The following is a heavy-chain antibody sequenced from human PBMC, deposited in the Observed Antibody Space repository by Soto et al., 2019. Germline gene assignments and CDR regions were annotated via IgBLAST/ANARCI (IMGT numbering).Heavy chain of an antibody. V-gene: IGHV3-30*07. Sequence: GGSLRLSCAASGFTLSRYAMHWVRQAPGKGLEWVALISYDAENEYYADSVKGRFTISRDNSKNTLYLQMKSLRAEDSASYYCAKEDTSSGSLDYWGQGALVTVSS. CDR3: AKEDTSSGSLDY. CDR2: ISYDAENE. CDR1: GFTLSRYA. D-gene: IGHD6-19*01. J-gene: IGHJ4*02.